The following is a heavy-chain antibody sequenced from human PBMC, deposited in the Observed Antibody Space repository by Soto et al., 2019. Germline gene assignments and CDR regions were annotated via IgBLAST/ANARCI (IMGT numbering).Heavy chain of an antibody. CDR3: ARGYVAAAGEEIDY. CDR2: IYSGGST. J-gene: IGHJ4*02. CDR1: GFTVSSNY. Sequence: EVQLVESGGGLIQPGGSLRLSCAASGFTVSSNYMSWVRQAPGKGLEWVSVIYSGGSTYYADSVKGRFTISRDNSKNTLYLQMNSLRAEDTAVYDCARGYVAAAGEEIDYWGQGTLVTVSS. V-gene: IGHV3-53*01. D-gene: IGHD6-13*01.